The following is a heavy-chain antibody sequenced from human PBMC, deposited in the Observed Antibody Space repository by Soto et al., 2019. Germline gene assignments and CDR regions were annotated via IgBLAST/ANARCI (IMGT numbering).Heavy chain of an antibody. J-gene: IGHJ5*02. CDR3: ARSSVHIAAAGRLDL. D-gene: IGHD6-13*01. V-gene: IGHV3-64*04. Sequence: PGGSLRLSCSASGFTFSSYAMHWVRQAPGKGLEYVSTISSNGGSTYYADSVKGRFTVSRDNFESTMSLQMNNLRPEDTALYYCARSSVHIAAAGRLDLWGPGTLVTVSS. CDR1: GFTFSSYA. CDR2: ISSNGGST.